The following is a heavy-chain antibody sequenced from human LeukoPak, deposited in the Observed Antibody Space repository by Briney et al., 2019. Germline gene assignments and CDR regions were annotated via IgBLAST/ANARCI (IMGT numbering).Heavy chain of an antibody. CDR3: ARDGRTWATGSY. D-gene: IGHD1-14*01. CDR2: INQDGSGK. J-gene: IGHJ4*02. CDR1: GFTFSGFW. Sequence: PGGSLRLSCAASGFTFSGFWVSWVRQAPGKGLEWVANINQDGSGKYYVDSVKGRFTVPRDNAKNSLYLQMNSLGAEDTAVYYCARDGRTWATGSYWGQGTLVTVSS. V-gene: IGHV3-7*01.